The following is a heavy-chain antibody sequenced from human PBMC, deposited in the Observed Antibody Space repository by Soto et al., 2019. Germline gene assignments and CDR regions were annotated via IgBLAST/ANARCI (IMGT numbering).Heavy chain of an antibody. CDR1: GFTFSSYS. J-gene: IGHJ6*04. D-gene: IGHD3-16*01. Sequence: GGSLRLSCAASGFTFSSYSMNWVRQAPGKGLEWVSSISSSSSYIYYADSVKGRFTISRDNAKNSLYLQMNSLRAEDTAVYYCAGAPPPPRFGGVERDVWGKGTTVTVSS. CDR2: ISSSSSYI. V-gene: IGHV3-21*01. CDR3: AGAPPPPRFGGVERDV.